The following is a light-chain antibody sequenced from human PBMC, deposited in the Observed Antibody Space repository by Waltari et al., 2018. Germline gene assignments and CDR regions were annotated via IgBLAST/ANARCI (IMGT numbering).Light chain of an antibody. CDR3: QQYYSYPRT. V-gene: IGKV1-8*01. CDR2: AAS. J-gene: IGKJ1*01. CDR1: QGISSY. Sequence: AIRMTQSPSSLSASTGDRVTITCRASQGISSYLAWYQQKPGKAPKLLIYAASTWQSGVPSSFSGSGSGTDFTLTISCLQSEDFATYYCQQYYSYPRTFGQGTKVEIK.